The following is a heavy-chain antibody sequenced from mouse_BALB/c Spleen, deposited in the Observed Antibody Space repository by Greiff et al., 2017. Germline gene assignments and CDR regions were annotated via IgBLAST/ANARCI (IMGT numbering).Heavy chain of an antibody. CDR1: GYTFSSYW. V-gene: IGHV1-9*01. Sequence: QVQLQQSGAELMKPGASVKISCKATGYTFSSYWIEWVKQRPGHGLEWIGEILPGSGSTNYNEKFKGKATFTADTSSNTAYMQLSSLTSEDSAVYYCARSVPIHYGGYFDYWGQGTTLTVSS. CDR3: ARSVPIHYGGYFDY. D-gene: IGHD1-2*01. J-gene: IGHJ2*01. CDR2: ILPGSGST.